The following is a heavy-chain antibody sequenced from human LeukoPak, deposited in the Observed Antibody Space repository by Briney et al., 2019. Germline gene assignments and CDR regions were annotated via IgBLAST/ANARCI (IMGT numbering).Heavy chain of an antibody. CDR2: ISAYNGNT. D-gene: IGHD3-22*01. J-gene: IGHJ4*02. CDR1: GYTFTSYG. CDR3: ARGRPHYYYDSSGYYQY. Sequence: ASVKVSCKASGYTFTSYGISWVRQAPGQGLEWMGWISAYNGNTNYAQKLQGRVTMTTDTSTSTAYMELRSLRSDDTAVYYCARGRPHYYYDSSGYYQYWGQGTLVTVSS. V-gene: IGHV1-18*01.